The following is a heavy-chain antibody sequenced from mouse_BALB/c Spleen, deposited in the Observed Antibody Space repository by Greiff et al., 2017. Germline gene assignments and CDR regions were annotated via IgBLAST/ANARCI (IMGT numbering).Heavy chain of an antibody. V-gene: IGHV3-2*02. CDR1: GYSITSDYA. CDR2: ISYSGST. CDR3: SRRLGLWDY. J-gene: IGHJ4*01. D-gene: IGHD4-1*01. Sequence: EVKLLESGPGLVKPSQSLSLTCTVTGYSITSDYAWNWIRQVPGNKLEWMGYISYSGSTSYNPSLKSRISITRDTSKNQFFLQLNSVTTEDTATLYCSRRLGLWDYWGQGTSVTVSS.